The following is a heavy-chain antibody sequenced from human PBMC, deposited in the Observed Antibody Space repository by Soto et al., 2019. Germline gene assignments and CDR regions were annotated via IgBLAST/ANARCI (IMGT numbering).Heavy chain of an antibody. CDR1: GFTFSNYA. Sequence: EVQLLDSGGGLVQPGGSLRLSCAASGFTFSNYAMNWVRQAPGKGLEWVLGISGGGDSTYYADSVKGRFTISRDNSKNTRFLQMNSLRAEDTAVYYCAKERLARGFDYWGQGTLVTVSS. CDR3: AKERLARGFDY. CDR2: ISGGGDST. J-gene: IGHJ4*02. V-gene: IGHV3-23*01.